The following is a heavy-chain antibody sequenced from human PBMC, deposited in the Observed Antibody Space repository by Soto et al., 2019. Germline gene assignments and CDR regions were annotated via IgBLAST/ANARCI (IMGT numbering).Heavy chain of an antibody. Sequence: QVQLVESGGGLVEPGGSLRLSCAASGFRFSDHYMTWIRQAPGKGLEWVSKISGGGTTTHYADSVKGRFTVSRDNAKNSLYLQMNSLRAEDPAVYYCAGDPYYYGSAFWGQGTLVTVSS. CDR1: GFRFSDHY. V-gene: IGHV3-11*01. J-gene: IGHJ4*02. D-gene: IGHD3-10*01. CDR2: ISGGGTTT. CDR3: AGDPYYYGSAF.